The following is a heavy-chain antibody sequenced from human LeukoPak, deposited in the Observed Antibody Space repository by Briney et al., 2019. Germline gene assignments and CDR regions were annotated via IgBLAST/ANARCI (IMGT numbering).Heavy chain of an antibody. CDR3: ARDGSSGWYP. CDR2: IYHSGST. Sequence: SETLSLTCTVSGYSISSGYYWGWIRQPPGKGLEWIGNIYHSGSTYYNPSFKSRVTISVDTSKNQFSLRLTSVTAADTAVYYCARDGSSGWYPWGQGTLVTVSS. V-gene: IGHV4-38-2*02. D-gene: IGHD6-19*01. CDR1: GYSISSGYY. J-gene: IGHJ5*02.